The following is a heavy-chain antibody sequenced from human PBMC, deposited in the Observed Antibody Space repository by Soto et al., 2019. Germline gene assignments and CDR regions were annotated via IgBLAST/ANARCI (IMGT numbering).Heavy chain of an antibody. CDR2: IYKGGGT. Sequence: PGGSLRRPCAASGFTDSSHYMSWVRHGPGKGLEWVSTIYKGGGTFYADSVRGRFTISRDTSQNTLHLQMNSLRAEDTAVYYCAKDGDSITRNKPLDYWGQGTLVTVSS. CDR1: GFTDSSHY. J-gene: IGHJ4*02. CDR3: AKDGDSITRNKPLDY. D-gene: IGHD2-2*01. V-gene: IGHV3-53*01.